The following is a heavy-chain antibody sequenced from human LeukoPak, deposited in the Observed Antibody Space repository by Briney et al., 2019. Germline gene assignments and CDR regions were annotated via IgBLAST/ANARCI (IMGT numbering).Heavy chain of an antibody. CDR1: GFTFSGFTFRSNA. J-gene: IGHJ4*02. CDR2: ISGSGEST. CDR3: ARPGEQQEFRYFDD. Sequence: QPGGSLRLSCAASGFTFSGFTFRSNAMTWVRQAPGKGPEWVSAISGSGESTYYADSVKGRFTISRDNSKNMLYLQLNSLRGEDTGIYYCARPGEQQEFRYFDDWGQGTLVTVSS. V-gene: IGHV3-23*01. D-gene: IGHD6-13*01.